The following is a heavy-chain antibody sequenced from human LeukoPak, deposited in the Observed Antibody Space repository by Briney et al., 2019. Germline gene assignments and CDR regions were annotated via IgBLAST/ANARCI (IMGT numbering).Heavy chain of an antibody. CDR1: GYTFTSYA. J-gene: IGHJ6*03. D-gene: IGHD6-13*01. V-gene: IGHV7-4-1*02. CDR3: ASDGLYSSSYYYYMDV. Sequence: GASVKVSCKASGYTFTSYAMNWVRQAPGQGLEWMGWINTNTGNPTYAQGFTGRFVFSLDTSVSTAYLQISSLKAEDTAVYYCASDGLYSSSYYYYMDVWGKGTTVTVSS. CDR2: INTNTGNP.